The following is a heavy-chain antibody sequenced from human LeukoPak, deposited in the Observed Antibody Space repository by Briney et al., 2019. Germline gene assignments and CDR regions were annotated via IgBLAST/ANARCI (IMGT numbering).Heavy chain of an antibody. V-gene: IGHV1-8*01. Sequence: ASVKVSCKASGYTFTSYDINWVRQATGQGLEWMGWMNPNSGNTAFAQKFQGRVTLTRSTSTNTAYMELSGLRIEDTAVYYCAREKDSRLFGMDVWGQGTTVTVSS. CDR1: GYTFTSYD. CDR2: MNPNSGNT. D-gene: IGHD2-15*01. CDR3: AREKDSRLFGMDV. J-gene: IGHJ6*02.